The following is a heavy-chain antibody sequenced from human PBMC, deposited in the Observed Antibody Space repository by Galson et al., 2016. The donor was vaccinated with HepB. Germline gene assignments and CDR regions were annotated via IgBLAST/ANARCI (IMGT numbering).Heavy chain of an antibody. Sequence: SLRLSCAASGFTFSSYGMSWVRQAPGKGLEWVSSISATGGSTYYADSLKGRFIISRGNSKDTLFLQMNSLRAEDTAVYYCAKDPYYYGSGASVFDSWGQGTLVTVSS. J-gene: IGHJ4*02. CDR2: ISATGGST. CDR1: GFTFSSYG. CDR3: AKDPYYYGSGASVFDS. V-gene: IGHV3-23*01. D-gene: IGHD3-10*01.